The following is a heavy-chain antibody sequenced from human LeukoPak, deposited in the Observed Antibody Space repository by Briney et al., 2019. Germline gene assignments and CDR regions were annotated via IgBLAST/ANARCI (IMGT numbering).Heavy chain of an antibody. CDR1: GYSFTSYW. CDR3: ARSLDYGGNSHGY. Sequence: GESLKISCKGSGYSFTSYWIGWVRHMPGNGLEWMGIICPRDSDTRYSPSFQDQVTISDDKALRTAYLQWRSLKASDTAIYYCARSLDYGGNSHGYWGQGTLVTVPS. CDR2: ICPRDSDT. J-gene: IGHJ4*02. D-gene: IGHD4-23*01. V-gene: IGHV5-51*01.